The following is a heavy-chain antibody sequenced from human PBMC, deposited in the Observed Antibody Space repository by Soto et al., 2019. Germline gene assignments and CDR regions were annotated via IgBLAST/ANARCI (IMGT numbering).Heavy chain of an antibody. Sequence: SGGSLRLSCAASGFTFSSYSMNWVRQAPGKGLEWVSSISSSSSYIYYADSVKGRFTISRDNAKNSLYLQMNSLRAEDTAVYYCARDLYYYDSSGYYPFDYWGQGTLVTVSS. CDR2: ISSSSSYI. V-gene: IGHV3-21*01. D-gene: IGHD3-22*01. CDR3: ARDLYYYDSSGYYPFDY. J-gene: IGHJ4*02. CDR1: GFTFSSYS.